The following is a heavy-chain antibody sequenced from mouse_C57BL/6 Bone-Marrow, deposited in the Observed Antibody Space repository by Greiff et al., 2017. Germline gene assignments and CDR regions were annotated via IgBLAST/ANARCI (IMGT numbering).Heavy chain of an antibody. J-gene: IGHJ1*03. D-gene: IGHD1-1*01. CDR2: IYPGNSDT. CDR1: GYTFTSYW. CDR3: RRFGTTVVARYWYFDV. Sequence: EVQLQQSGTVLARPGASVKMSCKTSGYTFTSYWMHWVKQRPGQGLEWIGAIYPGNSDTSYNQKFKGKAKLTAVTSASTAYMELSSLTNEDSAVYYSRRFGTTVVARYWYFDVWGTGTTVTVSS. V-gene: IGHV1-5*01.